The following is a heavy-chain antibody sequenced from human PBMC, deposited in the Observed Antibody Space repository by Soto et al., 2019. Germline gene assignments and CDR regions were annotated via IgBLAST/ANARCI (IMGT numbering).Heavy chain of an antibody. CDR3: ARDKDCSSTSCYDPTYGMDV. J-gene: IGHJ6*02. V-gene: IGHV3-21*01. CDR1: GFTFRSYS. D-gene: IGHD2-2*01. Sequence: GGSLRLSCAASGFTFRSYSMNWVRQAPGKGLGWVSSISSSSSYIYYADSVKGRFTISRDNAKNSLYLQMNSLRAEDTAVYYCARDKDCSSTSCYDPTYGMDVWGQGTTVTSP. CDR2: ISSSSSYI.